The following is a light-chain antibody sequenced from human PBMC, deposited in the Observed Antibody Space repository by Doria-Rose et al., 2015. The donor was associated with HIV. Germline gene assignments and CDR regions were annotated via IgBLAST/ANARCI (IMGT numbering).Light chain of an antibody. CDR1: QSFRSTY. CDR2: DGS. CDR3: HQYGTSWT. V-gene: IGKV3-20*01. Sequence: TQSPGTLSLSPGERATLSCRASQSFRSTYLDWYQQKPGQAPSLLIYDGSTRATGIPDRFSASGSGTDFTLTINRLEPEDFALYYCHQYGTSWTFGQGTKVEI. J-gene: IGKJ1*01.